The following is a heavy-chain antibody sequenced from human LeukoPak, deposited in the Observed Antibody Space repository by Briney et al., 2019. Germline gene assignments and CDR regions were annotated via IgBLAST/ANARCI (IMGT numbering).Heavy chain of an antibody. J-gene: IGHJ3*02. D-gene: IGHD1-14*01. CDR1: GASISGHY. CDR3: ARDRISINALDM. V-gene: IGHV4-59*11. Sequence: SGTLSLTCTVSGASISGHYLTWIRQPPGKGLEWIGYISHIGSTNYNPSLKSRVTISVDTSKNQFSLKLTSVTAADTAVYYCARDRISINALDMWGQGTMVTVSS. CDR2: ISHIGST.